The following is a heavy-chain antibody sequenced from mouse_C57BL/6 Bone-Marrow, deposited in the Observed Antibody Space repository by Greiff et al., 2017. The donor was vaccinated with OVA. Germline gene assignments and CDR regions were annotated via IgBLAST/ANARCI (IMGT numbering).Heavy chain of an antibody. CDR3: TTCGYGSSGHYFDY. CDR2: IDPENGDT. Sequence: EVQLKQSGAELVRPGASVKLSCTASGFNIKDDYMHWVKQRPEQGLEWIGWIDPENGDTEYASKFQGKATITADTSSNTAYLQLSSLTSEDTAVYYCTTCGYGSSGHYFDYWGQGTTLTVSS. V-gene: IGHV14-4*01. D-gene: IGHD1-1*01. CDR1: GFNIKDDY. J-gene: IGHJ2*01.